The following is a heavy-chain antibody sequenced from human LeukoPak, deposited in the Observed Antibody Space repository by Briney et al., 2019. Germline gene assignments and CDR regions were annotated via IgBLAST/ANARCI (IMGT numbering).Heavy chain of an antibody. V-gene: IGHV5-51*01. CDR1: GYSFTSQW. CDR3: ARWMFYYGSGVFHYHGMDV. D-gene: IGHD3-10*01. J-gene: IGHJ6*02. CDR2: IYPADSDT. Sequence: GESLKISCKGSGYSFTSQWIGWVRQMPGKGLEWMGIIYPADSDTKYSPSFQGQVTISVDKSISTAYLQWSSLKASDTAIYYCARWMFYYGSGVFHYHGMDVWGQGTTVTVSS.